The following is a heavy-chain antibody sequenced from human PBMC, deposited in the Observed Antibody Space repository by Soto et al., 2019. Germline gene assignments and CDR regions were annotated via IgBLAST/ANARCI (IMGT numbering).Heavy chain of an antibody. V-gene: IGHV1-69*01. CDR1: GGTFSSYA. CDR3: AKVGKQVWVSAYFDH. Sequence: QVQLVQSGAEVKKPGSSVKVSCKASGGTFSSYAISWVRQAPGQGLEWMGGIIPIFGTANYAQKFQGRVQITGDESPSNAHMELSSLRSEDTAVYYCAKVGKQVWVSAYFDHRGPGTLVTVSS. J-gene: IGHJ4*02. CDR2: IIPIFGTA. D-gene: IGHD5-18*01.